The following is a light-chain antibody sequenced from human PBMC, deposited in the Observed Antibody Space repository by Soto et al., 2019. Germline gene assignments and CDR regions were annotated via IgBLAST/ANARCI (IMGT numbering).Light chain of an antibody. V-gene: IGKV3-20*01. J-gene: IGKJ1*01. CDR3: QQYNNSPQT. CDR1: QSVSSSY. Sequence: EIVLTQSPGTLSLSPGERATLSCRASQSVSSSYLAWYQQKPGQAPRLLIYDASSRATGIPDRFSGSGSGTDFTLTISRLEPEDFAAYYCQQYNNSPQTFGQGTKVEIK. CDR2: DAS.